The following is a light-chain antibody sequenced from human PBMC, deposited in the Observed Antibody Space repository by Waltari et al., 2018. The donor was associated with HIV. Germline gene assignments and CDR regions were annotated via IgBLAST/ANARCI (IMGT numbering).Light chain of an antibody. J-gene: IGKJ2*01. V-gene: IGKV1-5*01. CDR2: EAS. CDR1: QSINNW. Sequence: DIQMTQSPSPLSASVGERVIITCRASQSINNWLAWYQQKPGETPNLLMHEASKLESGVPSRFIGTGAGTEFTLTINGLQPYDFATYYCQQYNRYPYTFGQGTKLEIK. CDR3: QQYNRYPYT.